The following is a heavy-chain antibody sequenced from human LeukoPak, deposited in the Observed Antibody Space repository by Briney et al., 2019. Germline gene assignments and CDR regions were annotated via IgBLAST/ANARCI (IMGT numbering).Heavy chain of an antibody. D-gene: IGHD3-3*01. Sequence: GGSLRLSCAASGFTFSSYWMSWVRQAPGKGLEWVANIKQDGSEKYYVDSVKGLFTISRDNAKNSLYLQMNSLRAEDTAVYYCARGSTIFGVTYYFDYWGQGTLVTVSS. J-gene: IGHJ4*02. CDR3: ARGSTIFGVTYYFDY. CDR2: IKQDGSEK. V-gene: IGHV3-7*01. CDR1: GFTFSSYW.